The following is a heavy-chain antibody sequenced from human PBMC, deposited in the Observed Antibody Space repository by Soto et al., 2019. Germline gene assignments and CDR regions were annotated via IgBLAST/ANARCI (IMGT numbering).Heavy chain of an antibody. V-gene: IGHV3-21*01. CDR3: ARGGSSSRPYYFDY. J-gene: IGHJ4*02. Sequence: PGGSLRLSCAASGFTFSSYSMNWVRQAPGKGLEWVSSISSSSSYIYYADSVKGRFTISRDNAKNSLYLQMNSLRAEDTAVYYCARGGSSSRPYYFDYWGQGTLVTVSS. CDR1: GFTFSSYS. D-gene: IGHD3-10*01. CDR2: ISSSSSYI.